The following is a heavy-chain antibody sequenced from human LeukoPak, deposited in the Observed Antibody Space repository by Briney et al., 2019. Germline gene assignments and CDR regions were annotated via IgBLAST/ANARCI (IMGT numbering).Heavy chain of an antibody. CDR3: AKGDPFDN. V-gene: IGHV3-9*01. CDR2: ISRNSGTI. Sequence: GGSLRLSCAASGFTFSNAWMSWVRQAPGKGLEWVSVISRNSGTIRYVDSVKGRFTISRDNARDSLYLEMNSLRIEDTALYYCAKGDPFDNWGQGTLVTVSS. CDR1: GFTFSNAW. J-gene: IGHJ4*02.